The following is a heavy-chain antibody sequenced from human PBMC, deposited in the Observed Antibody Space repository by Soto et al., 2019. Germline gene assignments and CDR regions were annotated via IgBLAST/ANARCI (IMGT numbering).Heavy chain of an antibody. CDR2: ISGSGDNT. J-gene: IGHJ4*02. CDR1: GFTFSNYA. CDR3: ARDRVADCSGGTCLGVFDY. Sequence: EVQLLESGGGLVQPGGSLRLSCAASGFTFSNYAMNWVRQVPGKGLEWVSGISGSGDNTYYADSVKGRFTISRDNSKNTLYLQMNILTAEDTAVDYCARDRVADCSGGTCLGVFDYWGQGSLVTVAS. D-gene: IGHD2-15*01. V-gene: IGHV3-23*01.